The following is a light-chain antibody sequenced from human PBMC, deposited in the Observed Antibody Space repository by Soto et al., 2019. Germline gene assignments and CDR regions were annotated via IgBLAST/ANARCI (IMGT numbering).Light chain of an antibody. CDR2: EVS. J-gene: IGLJ2*01. CDR3: NSFTSSATRL. V-gene: IGLV2-14*01. CDR1: SRDVGGYNY. Sequence: QAVLTQPASVSGSPGQSITISCTGTSRDVGGYNYVSWYQQLPGKAPKLMIYEVSNPPSGISHRFSASKSGNTASLTISGLQPEDEDDYYCNSFTSSATRLFGGGTKLTVL.